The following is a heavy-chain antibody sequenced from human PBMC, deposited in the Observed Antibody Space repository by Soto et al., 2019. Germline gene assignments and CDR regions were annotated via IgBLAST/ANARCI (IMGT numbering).Heavy chain of an antibody. J-gene: IGHJ4*02. D-gene: IGHD2-21*02. Sequence: QVQLVESGGGVAQPGRSLRLSCAASDFTFSSYGMHWVRQAPGKGLEWVAVIWYDGSNKYYADSVKGRFTISRDNSKNTLYLQMNSLRAEVTAVYYCARIMCGGDCYDFDCWGQGTLVTVSS. CDR1: DFTFSSYG. CDR2: IWYDGSNK. V-gene: IGHV3-33*01. CDR3: ARIMCGGDCYDFDC.